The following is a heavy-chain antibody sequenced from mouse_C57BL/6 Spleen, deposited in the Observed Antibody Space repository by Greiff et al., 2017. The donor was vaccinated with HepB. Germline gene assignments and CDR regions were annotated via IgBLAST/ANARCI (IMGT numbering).Heavy chain of an antibody. Sequence: QVQLKQPGAELVRPGTSVKLSCKASGYTFTSYWMHWVKQRPGQGLEWIGVIDPSDSYTNYNQKFKGKATLTVATSSSTAYMQLSSLTSEDSAVYYCARGGFITTDGGYFDYWGQGTTLTVSS. D-gene: IGHD1-1*01. CDR1: GYTFTSYW. CDR2: IDPSDSYT. V-gene: IGHV1-59*01. CDR3: ARGGFITTDGGYFDY. J-gene: IGHJ2*01.